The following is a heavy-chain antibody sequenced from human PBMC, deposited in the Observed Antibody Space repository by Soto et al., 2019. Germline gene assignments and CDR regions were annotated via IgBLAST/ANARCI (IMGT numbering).Heavy chain of an antibody. V-gene: IGHV3-74*03. CDR2: LSSDGFGA. Sequence: GGSLRLSCAASGFSLSPYWMHWVRQVPGRGLEWVARLSSDGFGAAYADSVKGRFFISRDIARNTPSLQMNSLRADDTAVYYCARDLGGPDYWGRGTSVTVSS. J-gene: IGHJ4*02. CDR3: ARDLGGPDY. CDR1: GFSLSPYW. D-gene: IGHD3-16*01.